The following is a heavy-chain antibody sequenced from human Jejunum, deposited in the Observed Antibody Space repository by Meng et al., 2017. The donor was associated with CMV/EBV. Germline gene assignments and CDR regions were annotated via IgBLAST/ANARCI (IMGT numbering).Heavy chain of an antibody. CDR2: INPNSGGT. Sequence: QVSLVQSGAEVEKPSASVTVSCKTSGHSLTEEYFQWVRQAPGKGLEWMGWINPNSGGTNYAQKFQGRITMTRDTSISTAFMEVNSLRSDDTAVYYCARGTPGRSYSDYWGQGTLVTVSS. J-gene: IGHJ4*02. D-gene: IGHD3-10*01. CDR1: GHSLTEEY. V-gene: IGHV1-2*02. CDR3: ARGTPGRSYSDY.